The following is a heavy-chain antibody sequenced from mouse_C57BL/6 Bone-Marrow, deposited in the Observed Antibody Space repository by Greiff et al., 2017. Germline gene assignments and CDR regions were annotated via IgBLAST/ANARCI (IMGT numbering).Heavy chain of an antibody. CDR2: IRLKSDNYAT. Sequence: EVQVVESGGGLVQPGGSMKLSCVASGFTFSNYWMNWVRQSPEKGLEWVAQIRLKSDNYATHYAESVKGRFTISRDDSKSSVYLQMNNLRAEDTGICYCTGAPFAYWGQGTLVTVSA. J-gene: IGHJ3*01. V-gene: IGHV6-3*01. CDR3: TGAPFAY. CDR1: GFTFSNYW.